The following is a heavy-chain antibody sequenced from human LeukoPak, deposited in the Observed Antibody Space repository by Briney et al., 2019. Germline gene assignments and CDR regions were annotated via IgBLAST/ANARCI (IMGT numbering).Heavy chain of an antibody. V-gene: IGHV1-69*04. Sequence: SVKVSCKASGGTXSSYAISWVRQAPGQGLEWMGRLIPILGIANYAQKFQGRVTITADKSTSTAYMELSSLRSEDTAVYYCARVILPMATDYYYGMDVWGQGTTVTVSS. CDR3: ARVILPMATDYYYGMDV. J-gene: IGHJ6*02. D-gene: IGHD3-10*01. CDR2: LIPILGIA. CDR1: GGTXSSYA.